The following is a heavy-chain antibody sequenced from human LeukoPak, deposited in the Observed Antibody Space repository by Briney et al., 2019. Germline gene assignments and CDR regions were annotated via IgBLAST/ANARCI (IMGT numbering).Heavy chain of an antibody. CDR3: ARALPGYYDTRGRYYYMDV. J-gene: IGHJ6*03. D-gene: IGHD3-22*01. V-gene: IGHV3-30-3*01. CDR2: ISYDGSNK. Sequence: GGSLRLPCAASGFTFSSYAMHWVRQASGKGLEWVAVISYDGSNKYYADSVKGRFTISRDNAKNSLYLQMHSLRAEDTAVYYCARALPGYYDTRGRYYYMDVWGKGTTVTVSS. CDR1: GFTFSSYA.